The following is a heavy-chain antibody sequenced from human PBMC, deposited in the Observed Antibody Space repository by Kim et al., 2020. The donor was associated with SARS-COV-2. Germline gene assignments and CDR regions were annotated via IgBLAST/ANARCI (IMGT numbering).Heavy chain of an antibody. V-gene: IGHV2-5*02. CDR3: AHSFPGDSVGYYYYGMDV. CDR1: GFSLSTSGVG. D-gene: IGHD2-2*01. CDR2: IYWDDDK. J-gene: IGHJ6*02. Sequence: SGPTLVNPTQTLTLTCTFSGFSLSTSGVGVGWIRQPPGKALEWLALIYWDDDKRYSPSLKSRLTITKDTPKNQVVLTMTNMDPVDTATYYCAHSFPGDSVGYYYYGMDVWGQGTTVTVSS.